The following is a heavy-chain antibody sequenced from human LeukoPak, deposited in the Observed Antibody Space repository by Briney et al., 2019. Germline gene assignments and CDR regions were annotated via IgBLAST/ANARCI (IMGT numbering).Heavy chain of an antibody. CDR3: ARDPGYWAVYYFDY. D-gene: IGHD2-8*02. V-gene: IGHV3-48*04. J-gene: IGHJ4*02. CDR1: GFTFNRFG. Sequence: GESLRLSCTASGFTFNRFGMNWVRQAPGKGLERVSYISSSGSTIYYADSVKGRFTLSRDNTKNSLFLHMNNLRAEDTAVYYCARDPGYWAVYYFDYWAQGTLVTVSS. CDR2: ISSSGSTI.